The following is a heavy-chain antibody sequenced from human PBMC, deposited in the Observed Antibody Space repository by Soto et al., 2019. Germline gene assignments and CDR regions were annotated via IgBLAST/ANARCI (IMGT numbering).Heavy chain of an antibody. J-gene: IGHJ1*01. Sequence: QLQLQESGPGLVKPSETLSLTCTVSGGSISRSPYYWGWIRHPPWKGLEWIGSIFHSGSTYYNPSLKSRVTISVDTSNNKFSLKLSSVTAADTAVYYCTRLNDYVEFFQHWGQGTLVTVSS. CDR2: IFHSGST. V-gene: IGHV4-39*01. CDR1: GGSISRSPYY. CDR3: TRLNDYVEFFQH. D-gene: IGHD4-17*01.